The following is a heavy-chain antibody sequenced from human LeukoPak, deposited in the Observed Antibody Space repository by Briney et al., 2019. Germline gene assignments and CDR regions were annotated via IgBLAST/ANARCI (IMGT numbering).Heavy chain of an antibody. J-gene: IGHJ4*02. V-gene: IGHV3-23*01. CDR1: GFTFSSYA. CDR2: ISGSGGST. D-gene: IGHD1-26*01. CDR3: AKGRHASSGMFDY. Sequence: GGSLRLSCAASGFTFSSYAMSWVREAPGKGLEWVSAISGSGGSTYYADSVKGRFTISRDSSKNTLYLQMNSLRAEDTALYYCAKGRHASSGMFDYWGQGTLVTVSS.